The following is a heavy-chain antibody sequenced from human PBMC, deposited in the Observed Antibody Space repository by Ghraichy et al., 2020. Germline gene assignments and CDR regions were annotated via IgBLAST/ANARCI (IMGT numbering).Heavy chain of an antibody. D-gene: IGHD6-13*01. Sequence: GESLNISCAASGFTFSSYWMSWVRQAPGKGLEWVANIKQDGSEKYYVDSVKGRFTISRDNAKNSLYLQMNSLRAEDTAVYYCARGIAAPYYYYMDVWGKGTTVTVSS. CDR3: ARGIAAPYYYYMDV. CDR1: GFTFSSYW. J-gene: IGHJ6*03. V-gene: IGHV3-7*01. CDR2: IKQDGSEK.